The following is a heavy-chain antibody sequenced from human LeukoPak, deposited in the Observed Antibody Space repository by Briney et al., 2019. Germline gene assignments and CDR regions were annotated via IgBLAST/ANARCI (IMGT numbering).Heavy chain of an antibody. D-gene: IGHD2-15*01. CDR2: IIPILGIA. Sequence: GASVKVSCKASGYTFTGYYMHWVRQAPGQGLEWMGRIIPILGIANYAQKFQGRVTITADKSTSTAYMELSSLRSEDTAVYYCARRTASYCSGGSCYSHLGLDYWGQGTLVTVSS. J-gene: IGHJ4*02. CDR1: GYTFTGYY. V-gene: IGHV1-69*02. CDR3: ARRTASYCSGGSCYSHLGLDY.